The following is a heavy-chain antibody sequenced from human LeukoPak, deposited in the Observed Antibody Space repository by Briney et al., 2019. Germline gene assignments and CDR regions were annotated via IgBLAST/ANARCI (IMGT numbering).Heavy chain of an antibody. CDR3: ARDVSSMLPNYFDP. Sequence: SETLSLTCSVSGDSITSRTYYWTWIRQHPEKGLEWIGYIWSSGSTNYNPALKSRVTISVDTSKNQFSLKLTSVTAADMAIYYCARDVSSMLPNYFDPWGQGIPVSVSS. D-gene: IGHD6-6*01. CDR1: GDSITSRTYY. V-gene: IGHV4-31*03. J-gene: IGHJ5*02. CDR2: IWSSGST.